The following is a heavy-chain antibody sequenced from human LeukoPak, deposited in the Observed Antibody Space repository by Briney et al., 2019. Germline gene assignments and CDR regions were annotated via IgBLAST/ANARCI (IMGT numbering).Heavy chain of an antibody. V-gene: IGHV3-30-3*01. CDR3: ARDPGYYDSSGYSGYFDY. Sequence: GGSLRLSCAASGFTFSSYAMHWVRQAPGKGLEWVAVISYDGSNKYYAGSVKGRFTISRDNSKNTLYLQMNSLRAEDTAVYYCARDPGYYDSSGYSGYFDYWGQGTLVTVSS. CDR1: GFTFSSYA. D-gene: IGHD3-22*01. J-gene: IGHJ4*02. CDR2: ISYDGSNK.